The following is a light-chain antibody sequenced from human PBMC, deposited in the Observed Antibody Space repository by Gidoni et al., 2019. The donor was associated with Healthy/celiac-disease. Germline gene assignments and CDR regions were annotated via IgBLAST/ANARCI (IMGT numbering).Light chain of an antibody. CDR3: QQYNNWPLTT. J-gene: IGKJ5*01. CDR2: GAS. Sequence: EIVMTQSPATQSVSPGERATLSCRASQSVSSNLAWYQQKPGQAPRLLIYGASIRATGIPASFSGSGSGTEFTLTISSLQSEDFAVYYCQQYNNWPLTTFGQGTRLEIK. CDR1: QSVSSN. V-gene: IGKV3D-15*01.